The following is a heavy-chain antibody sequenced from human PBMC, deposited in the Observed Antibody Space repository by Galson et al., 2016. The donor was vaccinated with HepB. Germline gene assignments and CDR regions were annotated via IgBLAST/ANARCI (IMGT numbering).Heavy chain of an antibody. D-gene: IGHD6-13*01. CDR3: ARGNINLEAAEDWLDP. Sequence: SVKVSCKASGYTFTTYYIHWVRQAPGQGLEWMGMINPSEGTTNYAQRFQGRLTMISDTSTTTVHMDLKSLRAEDTALYFCARGNINLEAAEDWLDPWGQGTLVTVAS. CDR1: GYTFTTYY. J-gene: IGHJ5*02. CDR2: INPSEGTT. V-gene: IGHV1-46*01.